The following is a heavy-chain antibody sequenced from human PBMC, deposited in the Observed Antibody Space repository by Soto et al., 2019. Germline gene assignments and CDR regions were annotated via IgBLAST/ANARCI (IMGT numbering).Heavy chain of an antibody. CDR1: GYTFTSYR. CDR2: INAANGDT. V-gene: IGHV1-3*01. Sequence: ASVKVSCKASGYTFTSYRIHWVLQAPGQRLEWMGWINAANGDTKYSPRFQGRVTITRDTSASTAYMELSSLRSEDTAVYYCVRRHVSATGIDWFDPWGQGTLVTVSS. CDR3: VRRHVSATGIDWFDP. J-gene: IGHJ5*02. D-gene: IGHD6-13*01.